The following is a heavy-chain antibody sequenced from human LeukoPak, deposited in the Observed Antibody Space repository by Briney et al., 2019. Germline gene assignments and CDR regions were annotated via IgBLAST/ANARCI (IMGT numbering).Heavy chain of an antibody. CDR3: ARTTGTTISSGFDY. CDR1: GGTFSSYA. V-gene: IGHV1-69*01. J-gene: IGHJ4*02. D-gene: IGHD1-1*01. CDR2: IIPIFGTA. Sequence: VASVKVSCKASGGTFSSYAISWVRQAPGQGLEWMGAIIPIFGTANYAQKFQGRVTITADESTSTAYMELSSLRSEDTAVYYCARTTGTTISSGFDYWGQGTLVTVSS.